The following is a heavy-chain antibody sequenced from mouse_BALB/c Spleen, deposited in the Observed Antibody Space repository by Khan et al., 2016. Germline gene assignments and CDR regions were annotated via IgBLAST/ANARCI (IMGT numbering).Heavy chain of an antibody. Sequence: EVELVESGPGLVKPSQSLSLTCTVTGYSITSDYAWNWIRQFPGNKLEWMGYISYSGSTSYNPSLKSRISITRDTSKNQFFLQLNSVTTEDTATYYCAMRLRRYFDVWGAGTTVTVSS. CDR2: ISYSGST. V-gene: IGHV3-2*02. J-gene: IGHJ1*01. D-gene: IGHD2-2*01. CDR3: AMRLRRYFDV. CDR1: GYSITSDYA.